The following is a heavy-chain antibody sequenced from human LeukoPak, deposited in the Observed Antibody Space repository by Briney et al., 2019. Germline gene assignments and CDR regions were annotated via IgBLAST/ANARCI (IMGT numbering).Heavy chain of an antibody. Sequence: SETLSLTCTVSGGSISGSSSYWGWIRQPPGKGLEWIATIYYSGSTYYNPSLKSRVTISVDTSKNQFSLRLSSVTAADTAVYYCARRPGGDRYCLNYWGQGTLVTVSS. CDR3: ARRPGGDRYCLNY. CDR1: GGSISGSSSY. J-gene: IGHJ4*02. V-gene: IGHV4-39*01. CDR2: IYYSGST. D-gene: IGHD2-21*02.